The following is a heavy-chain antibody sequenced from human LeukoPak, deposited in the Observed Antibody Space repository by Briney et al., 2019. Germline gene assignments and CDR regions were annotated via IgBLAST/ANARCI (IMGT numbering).Heavy chain of an antibody. V-gene: IGHV3-23*01. J-gene: IGHJ4*02. CDR2: ISNSGGST. CDR3: AKGRRGYDSSGSDY. Sequence: GTSLRLSCAASGFTFSSYGMSWARQAPGKGLEWVSAISNSGGSTYYADSVKGRFAISRDNSKNTLYLQMNNLRAEDTAVYYCAKGRRGYDSSGSDYWGQGTLVTVSS. D-gene: IGHD3-22*01. CDR1: GFTFSSYG.